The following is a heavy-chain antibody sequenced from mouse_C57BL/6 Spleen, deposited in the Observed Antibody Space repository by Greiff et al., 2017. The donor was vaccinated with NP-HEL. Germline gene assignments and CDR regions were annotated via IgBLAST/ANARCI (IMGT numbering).Heavy chain of an antibody. V-gene: IGHV1-61*01. CDR1: GYTFTSYW. CDR2: IYPSDSET. J-gene: IGHJ2*01. D-gene: IGHD1-1*01. CDR3: ARRGVATNYFDY. Sequence: QVQLQQPGAELVRPGSSVKLSCKASGYTFTSYWMDWVKQGPGQGLEWIGNIYPSDSETHYNQKFKDKATLTVDKSSSTAYMQLSSLTSEDSAVYYCARRGVATNYFDYWGQGTTLTVSS.